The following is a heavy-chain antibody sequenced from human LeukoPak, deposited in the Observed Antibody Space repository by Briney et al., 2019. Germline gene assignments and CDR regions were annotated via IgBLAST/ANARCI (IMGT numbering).Heavy chain of an antibody. CDR1: GFTVSSNY. CDR3: ARLDYSGSFYFDY. J-gene: IGHJ4*02. V-gene: IGHV3-53*01. CDR2: IYSGGST. Sequence: GGSLRLSCAAPGFTVSSNYMSWVRQAPGKGLEWVSVIYSGGSTYYADSVKGRFTISRDNSKNTLYLQMNSLRAEDTAVYYCARLDYSGSFYFDYWGQGTLVTVSS. D-gene: IGHD1-26*01.